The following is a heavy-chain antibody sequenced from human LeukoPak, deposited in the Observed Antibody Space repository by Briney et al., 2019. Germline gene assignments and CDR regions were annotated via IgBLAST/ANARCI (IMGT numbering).Heavy chain of an antibody. CDR1: GFTFDDYG. CDR2: INWNGGST. D-gene: IGHD3-9*01. J-gene: IGHJ4*02. Sequence: GGSLRLSCAASGFTFDDYGVSWVRQAPGKGLEWVSGINWNGGSTGYADSVKGRFTISRDNAKNSLYLQMNSLRAEDTALYYCATEGYYDILTGSFDYWGQGTLVTVSS. V-gene: IGHV3-20*04. CDR3: ATEGYYDILTGSFDY.